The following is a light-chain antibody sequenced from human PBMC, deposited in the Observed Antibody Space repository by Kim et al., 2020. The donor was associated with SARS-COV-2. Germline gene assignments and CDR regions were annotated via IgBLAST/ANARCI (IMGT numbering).Light chain of an antibody. V-gene: IGKV4-1*01. Sequence: DIVMTQTPQSLTVSLGERATINCRSSESVLYGADHKNYLAWYQQKPGQPPKLLIYLASTRDSGVPDRFSGSGSGTDFTLTISSLQAEDAAIYFCQHYYTTPFTFGQGTKLEI. CDR3: QHYYTTPFT. CDR1: ESVLYGADHKNY. CDR2: LAS. J-gene: IGKJ2*01.